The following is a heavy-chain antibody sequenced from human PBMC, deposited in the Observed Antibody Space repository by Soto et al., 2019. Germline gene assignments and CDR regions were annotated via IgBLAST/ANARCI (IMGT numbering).Heavy chain of an antibody. D-gene: IGHD3-10*01. CDR1: GGSISSYY. Sequence: SETLSLTCTVSGGSISSYYLSWIRQPPGKGLECIGYIYYSGSTNYNPSLKSRVTISVDTSKNQFSLKLSSVTAADTAVYYCASSLREDYFDYWGQGTLVTVSS. J-gene: IGHJ4*02. CDR2: IYYSGST. CDR3: ASSLREDYFDY. V-gene: IGHV4-59*01.